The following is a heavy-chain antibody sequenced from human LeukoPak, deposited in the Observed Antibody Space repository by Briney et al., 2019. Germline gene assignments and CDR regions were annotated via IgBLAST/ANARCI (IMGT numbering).Heavy chain of an antibody. Sequence: GGSLRLSCAASGFTFSNYAMSWVRQAPGKGLEWVSTISGSGGSTYYADSVKGQFTISRDNSKNTPYLQMNSLRAEDTAVYYCAKEEWLLAVYFDYWGQGTLVTVSS. CDR2: ISGSGGST. CDR1: GFTFSNYA. CDR3: AKEEWLLAVYFDY. V-gene: IGHV3-23*01. D-gene: IGHD3-3*01. J-gene: IGHJ4*02.